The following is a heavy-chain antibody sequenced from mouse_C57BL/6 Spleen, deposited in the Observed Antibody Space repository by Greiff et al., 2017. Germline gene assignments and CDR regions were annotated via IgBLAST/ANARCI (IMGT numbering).Heavy chain of an antibody. J-gene: IGHJ1*03. Sequence: VQLQQSGAELVRPGASVTLSCKASGYTFTDYEMHWVKQTPVHGLEWIGAIDPETGGTAYNQKFKGKAILTADKSSSTAYMELRSLTSEDSAVYYCTRSHYYGSSYWYCDVWGTGTTVTVSS. CDR2: IDPETGGT. CDR1: GYTFTDYE. D-gene: IGHD1-1*01. V-gene: IGHV1-15*01. CDR3: TRSHYYGSSYWYCDV.